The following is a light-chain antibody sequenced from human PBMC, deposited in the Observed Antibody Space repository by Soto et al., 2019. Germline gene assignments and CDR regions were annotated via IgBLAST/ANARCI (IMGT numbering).Light chain of an antibody. CDR2: GNS. CDR3: QSYDSSLSGSV. J-gene: IGLJ2*01. V-gene: IGLV1-40*01. CDR1: SSNIGAGYD. Sequence: QPVLTQPPSVSGAPGQRVTIPCTGSSSNIGAGYDVHWYHQLPGTAPKLVIYGNSNRPSGVPDRFSGSKSGTSASLAITGLQAEDEAYYYCQSYDSSLSGSVFGGGTKVTVL.